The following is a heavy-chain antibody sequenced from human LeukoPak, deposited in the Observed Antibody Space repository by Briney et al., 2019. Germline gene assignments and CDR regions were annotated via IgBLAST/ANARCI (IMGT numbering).Heavy chain of an antibody. D-gene: IGHD3-22*01. CDR3: ARHFGAARGYYYDSSGYYDY. CDR2: IYHSGST. Sequence: PSGTLSLTCAVSGGSISSSNWWSWVRQPPGKGLEWIGEIYHSGSTNYNPSLKSRVTISVDKSKNQFSLKLSSVTAADTAVYYCARHFGAARGYYYDSSGYYDYWGQGTLVTVSS. CDR1: GGSISSSNW. V-gene: IGHV4-4*02. J-gene: IGHJ4*02.